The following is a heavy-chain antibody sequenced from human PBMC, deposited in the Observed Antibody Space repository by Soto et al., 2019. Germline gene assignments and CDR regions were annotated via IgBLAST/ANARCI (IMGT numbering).Heavy chain of an antibody. CDR2: IIPILGIA. CDR1: GGTFSSYT. V-gene: IGHV1-69*02. J-gene: IGHJ6*03. Sequence: EASVKVSCKASGGTFSSYTISWVRQAPGQGLEWMGRIIPILGIANYAQKFQERVTITRDMSTSTAYMELSSLRSEDTAVYYCAAAAPTVTTFNYYYMDVWGKGTTVTVSS. D-gene: IGHD4-4*01. CDR3: AAAAPTVTTFNYYYMDV.